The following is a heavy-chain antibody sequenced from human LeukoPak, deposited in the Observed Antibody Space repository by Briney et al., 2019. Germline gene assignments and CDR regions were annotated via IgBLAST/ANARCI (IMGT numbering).Heavy chain of an antibody. Sequence: GGSLRLSCAASRFTFSSYSMNWVRQAPGKGLEWVSYISSSSSTIYYADSVKGRFTISRDNAKNSLYLQMNSLRAEDTAVYYCASGSGSYLDYFDYWGQGTLVTVSS. J-gene: IGHJ4*02. CDR1: RFTFSSYS. D-gene: IGHD3-10*01. CDR2: ISSSSSTI. V-gene: IGHV3-48*01. CDR3: ASGSGSYLDYFDY.